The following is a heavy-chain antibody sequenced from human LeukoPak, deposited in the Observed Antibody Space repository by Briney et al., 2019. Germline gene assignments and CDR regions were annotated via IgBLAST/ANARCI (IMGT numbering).Heavy chain of an antibody. V-gene: IGHV3-30*18. CDR1: GFTFNTYG. CDR2: ISYDGNNN. Sequence: PGGSLRLSCAASGFTFNTYGMHWVRQTPGKGLEWVAVISYDGNNNYYADSLKGRFTISRDNSKNMLYLQMNSLRADDTAVYYCAKDKVAVAGTSYFYGMDVWGQGTTVTVSS. CDR3: AKDKVAVAGTSYFYGMDV. D-gene: IGHD6-19*01. J-gene: IGHJ6*02.